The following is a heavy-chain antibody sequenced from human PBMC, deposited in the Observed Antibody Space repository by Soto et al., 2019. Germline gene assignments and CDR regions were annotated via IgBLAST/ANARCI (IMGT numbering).Heavy chain of an antibody. CDR3: ARGRIYTTEPQYYFDF. V-gene: IGHV1-18*01. CDR1: GYTFTSYG. Sequence: GASVKVSCKASGYTFTSYGISWVRQAPGQGLEWMGWISAYNGNTNYAQKLQGRVTMTRDTSTSTAYMELRSLRSEDTAVYYCARGRIYTTEPQYYFDFWGQGTLVTVSS. CDR2: ISAYNGNT. D-gene: IGHD1-26*01. J-gene: IGHJ4*02.